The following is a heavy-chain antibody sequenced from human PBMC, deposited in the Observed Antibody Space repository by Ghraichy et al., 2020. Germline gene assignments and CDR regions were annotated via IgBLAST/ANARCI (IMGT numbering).Heavy chain of an antibody. J-gene: IGHJ5*02. Sequence: SVKVSCKASGGTFPSFDISWVRQAPGQGLEWMGGIIPLFREAKYAQKFQGRVTITADESTSIAYMDLSSLTSEDTAIYYCARGGGSGNYRRPWFDPWGQGTLVTVSS. V-gene: IGHV1-69*13. D-gene: IGHD3-10*01. CDR3: ARGGGSGNYRRPWFDP. CDR1: GGTFPSFD. CDR2: IIPLFREA.